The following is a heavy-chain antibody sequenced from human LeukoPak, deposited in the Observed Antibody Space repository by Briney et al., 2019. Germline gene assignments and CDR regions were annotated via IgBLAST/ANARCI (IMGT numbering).Heavy chain of an antibody. D-gene: IGHD4-17*01. V-gene: IGHV3-48*01. CDR2: ITFSSSII. Sequence: GGSLRLSCAASGFTFSSYSMNWVRQAPGKGLEWVSYITFSSSIIHYADSVKGRFTIYRDNAKNSLYLQMNSLRAEDTAVYYCAKDRRIGEYYYYYMDVWGKGTTVTISS. J-gene: IGHJ6*03. CDR1: GFTFSSYS. CDR3: AKDRRIGEYYYYYMDV.